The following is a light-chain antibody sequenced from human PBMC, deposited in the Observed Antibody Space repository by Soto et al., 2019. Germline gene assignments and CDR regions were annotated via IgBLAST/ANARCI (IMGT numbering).Light chain of an antibody. V-gene: IGLV1-40*01. CDR3: QSYDSSLSAL. CDR1: SSNIGAGYD. J-gene: IGLJ2*01. CDR2: GNS. Sequence: QSVLTQPPSVSGAPGQRVTISCTGSSSNIGAGYDVHWYQQLPGTAPKLLIYGNSNRPSGVPDRFSGSKSGTSASLAITGLQAEDEADYYCQSYDSSLSALVGGGTKPAVL.